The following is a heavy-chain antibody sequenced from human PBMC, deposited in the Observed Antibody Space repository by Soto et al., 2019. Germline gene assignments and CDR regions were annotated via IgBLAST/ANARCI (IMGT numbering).Heavy chain of an antibody. CDR1: GFTFSSYA. V-gene: IGHV3-23*01. Sequence: EVQLLESGGGLVQPGGSLRLSCAASGFTFSSYAMSWVRQAPGKGLEWVSAISGSGGSTYYADSVKGRFTISRNNSKNTLYLQMNSLRAEDTAVYYCAKVRTSSIAARYFDYWGQGTLVTVSS. CDR3: AKVRTSSIAARYFDY. CDR2: ISGSGGST. J-gene: IGHJ4*02. D-gene: IGHD6-6*01.